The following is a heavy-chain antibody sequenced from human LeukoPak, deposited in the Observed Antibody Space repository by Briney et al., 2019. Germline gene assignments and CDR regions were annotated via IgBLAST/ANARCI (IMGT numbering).Heavy chain of an antibody. V-gene: IGHV1-69*05. CDR1: GGTFSSYA. CDR3: ARAAYYDSSGYPYYFDY. CDR2: IIPIFGTA. Sequence: AASVPVSCKASGGTFSSYAISWVRPAPGQGLEWMGGIIPIFGTANYAQKFQGRVTITTDESTSTAYIELSSLRSEDTAVYYCARAAYYDSSGYPYYFDYWGQGTLVTVSS. D-gene: IGHD3-22*01. J-gene: IGHJ4*02.